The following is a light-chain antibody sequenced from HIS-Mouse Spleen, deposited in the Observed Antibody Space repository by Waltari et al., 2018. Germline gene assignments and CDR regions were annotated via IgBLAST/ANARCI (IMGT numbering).Light chain of an antibody. Sequence: QSALTQPASVSGSPGQSITLSCTGTSSAVGRYNLVSLYQQHPGKAPKLMIYEGSKRPSGVSNRFSGSKSGNTASLTISGLQAEDEADYYCCSYAGSSTFEVFGGGTKLTVL. V-gene: IGLV2-23*03. J-gene: IGLJ2*01. CDR3: CSYAGSSTFEV. CDR1: SSAVGRYNL. CDR2: EGS.